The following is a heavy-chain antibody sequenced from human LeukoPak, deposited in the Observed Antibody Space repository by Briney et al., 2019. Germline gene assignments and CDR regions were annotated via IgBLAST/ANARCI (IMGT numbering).Heavy chain of an antibody. J-gene: IGHJ4*02. CDR3: ARDVRGSRPFDY. CDR1: GGSFSGYY. Sequence: SETLSLTCAVYGGSFSGYYWGWIRQPPGKGLEWIGSIYHSGSTYYNPSLKSRVTISVDTSKNQFSLKLSSVTAADTAVYYCARDVRGSRPFDYWGQGTLVTVSS. CDR2: IYHSGST. D-gene: IGHD6-6*01. V-gene: IGHV4-38-2*02.